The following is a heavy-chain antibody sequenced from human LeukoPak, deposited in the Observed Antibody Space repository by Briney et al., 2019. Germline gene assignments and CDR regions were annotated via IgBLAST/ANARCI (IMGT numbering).Heavy chain of an antibody. J-gene: IGHJ6*03. CDR3: ARGRGVYMDV. D-gene: IGHD5-24*01. Sequence: ASVKVSCKASGYTFTSYDINWVRQATGQGLEWMGWMNPNSGNTGYAQKFQGRVTITRSTSISTAYMELSSLRSEDTAVYYCARGRGVYMDVWGKGTTVTVCS. CDR2: MNPNSGNT. CDR1: GYTFTSYD. V-gene: IGHV1-8*03.